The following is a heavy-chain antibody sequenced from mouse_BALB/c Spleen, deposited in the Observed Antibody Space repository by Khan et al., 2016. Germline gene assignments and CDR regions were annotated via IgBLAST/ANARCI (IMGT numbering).Heavy chain of an antibody. D-gene: IGHD2-3*01. Sequence: QIQLVQSGPELKKPGETVKISCKASGYTFTDYSMHWVKQAPGKGLKWMGWINTETGEPTYADDFKGRFAFSLETSASTAYLQINNLKNEDKATYCCAGIGLLRAGFAYWGQGTLVTVSA. CDR1: GYTFTDYS. CDR2: INTETGEP. V-gene: IGHV9-2-1*01. J-gene: IGHJ3*01. CDR3: AGIGLLRAGFAY.